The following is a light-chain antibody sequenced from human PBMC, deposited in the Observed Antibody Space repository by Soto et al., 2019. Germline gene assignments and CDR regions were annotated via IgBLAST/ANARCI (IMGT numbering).Light chain of an antibody. Sequence: DIVMTQSPLSLPVTPGEPASISCRSSQSLLHSNGYNYLDWYLQKPGQSPQLLIYLGSNRASGVPDRFSGSGSCTDFTLKISRVEAEDVGVYYCLQALQTPSTFGPGTKVDI. CDR3: LQALQTPST. V-gene: IGKV2-28*01. CDR1: QSLLHSNGYNY. CDR2: LGS. J-gene: IGKJ3*01.